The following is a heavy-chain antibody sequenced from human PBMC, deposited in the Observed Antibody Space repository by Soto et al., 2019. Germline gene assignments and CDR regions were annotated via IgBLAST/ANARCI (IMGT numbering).Heavy chain of an antibody. CDR2: INAGNGNT. CDR3: ARAQNLEMATP. D-gene: IGHD5-12*01. J-gene: IGHJ4*02. CDR1: GYTFTGYA. V-gene: IGHV1-3*01. Sequence: QVQLVQSGAEVKKPGASAKVSCKASGYTFTGYAILWVRQAPRQRLEWMGWINAGNGNTKYSQKFQGRVTITRDTSASTAYMELSSLRSEDTAVYYCARAQNLEMATPWGQGTLVTVSS.